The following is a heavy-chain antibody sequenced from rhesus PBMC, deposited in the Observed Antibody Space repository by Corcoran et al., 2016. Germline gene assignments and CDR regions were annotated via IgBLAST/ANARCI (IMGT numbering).Heavy chain of an antibody. CDR1: GFSFSDYY. CDR3: ARGVDTVTTLFDY. CDR2: ISYTGGST. D-gene: IGHD4-23*01. J-gene: IGHJ4*01. V-gene: IGHV3S18*01. Sequence: EVQLVESGGGLAKPGGYLRLSCAASGFSFSDYYMYWVRQAPGKGLEWVSGISYTGGSTYYADSVKGRFTISRENAKNTLYLQMDSLRAEDTAVYYCARGVDTVTTLFDYWGQGVLVTVSS.